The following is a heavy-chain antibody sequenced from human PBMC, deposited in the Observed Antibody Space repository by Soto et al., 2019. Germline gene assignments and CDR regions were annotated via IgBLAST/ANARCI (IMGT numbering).Heavy chain of an antibody. J-gene: IGHJ6*02. V-gene: IGHV3-30*18. CDR3: AKDQAAAGTVPPGYYYYGMDV. CDR1: GFTFSSYG. Sequence: VGSLRLSCAASGFTFSSYGMHWVRQAPGKGLEWVAVISYDGSNKYYADSVKGRFTISRDNSKNTLYLQMNSLRAEDTAVYYCAKDQAAAGTVPPGYYYYGMDVWGQGTTVTVSS. D-gene: IGHD6-13*01. CDR2: ISYDGSNK.